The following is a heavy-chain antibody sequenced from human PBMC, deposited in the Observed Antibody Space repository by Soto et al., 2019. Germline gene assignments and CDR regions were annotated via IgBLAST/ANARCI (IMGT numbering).Heavy chain of an antibody. J-gene: IGHJ6*02. D-gene: IGHD4-17*01. CDR2: IWYDGSNK. V-gene: IGHV3-33*01. CDR3: ARDPPHDYGDYDYYYYYGMDV. Sequence: GGSLRLSCAASGFTFSSYGMHWVRQAPGKGLEWVAVIWYDGSNKYYADSVKGRFTISRDNSKNTLYLQMNSLRAEDTAVYYCARDPPHDYGDYDYYYYYGMDVWGQGTTVTVSS. CDR1: GFTFSSYG.